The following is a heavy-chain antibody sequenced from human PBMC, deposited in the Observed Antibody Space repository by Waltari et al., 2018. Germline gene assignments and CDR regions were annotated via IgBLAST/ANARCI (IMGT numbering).Heavy chain of an antibody. CDR3: ARNEWELLYFDY. D-gene: IGHD1-26*01. V-gene: IGHV3-33*01. CDR2: IWYDGSNK. Sequence: QVQLVESGGGVVQPGRSLRLSCAASGFTFSSYGLHWVRQAPGKGLEWVAVIWYDGSNKYYADSVKGRFTISRDNSKNTLYLQMNSLRAEDTAVYYCARNEWELLYFDYWGQGTLVTVSS. J-gene: IGHJ4*02. CDR1: GFTFSSYG.